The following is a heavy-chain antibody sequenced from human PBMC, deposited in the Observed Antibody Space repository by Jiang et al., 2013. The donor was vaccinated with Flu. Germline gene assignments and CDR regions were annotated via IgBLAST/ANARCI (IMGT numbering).Heavy chain of an antibody. Sequence: SGAEVKKPGSSVKVSCKASGGTLSNYAINWVRQARGQGLEWVGRIIPTLGVTNYAQEFQGRVTITADKSTSTAHLEMNNLKSEDTAVYYCARAPSAALQYYFDYWGQGTLVTVSS. CDR3: ARAPSAALQYYFDY. CDR2: IIPTLGVT. J-gene: IGHJ4*02. V-gene: IGHV1-69*04. D-gene: IGHD6-13*01. CDR1: GGTLSNYA.